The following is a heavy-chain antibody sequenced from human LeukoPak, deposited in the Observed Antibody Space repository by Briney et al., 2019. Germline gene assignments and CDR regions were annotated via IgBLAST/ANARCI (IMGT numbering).Heavy chain of an antibody. Sequence: ASVKVSCKASGYTFTSYDINWVRQATGQGLERMGWMNPNSGNTGYARKFQGRVTMTRNTSISTAYMELSSLRSEDTAVYYCARGPRYCSSTSCYWGRDYWGQGTLVTVSS. CDR2: MNPNSGNT. J-gene: IGHJ4*02. D-gene: IGHD2-2*01. CDR1: GYTFTSYD. CDR3: ARGPRYCSSTSCYWGRDY. V-gene: IGHV1-8*01.